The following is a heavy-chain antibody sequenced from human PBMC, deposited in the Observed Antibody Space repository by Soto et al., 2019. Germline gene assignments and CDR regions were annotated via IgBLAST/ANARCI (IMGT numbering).Heavy chain of an antibody. D-gene: IGHD3-3*01. CDR3: AKPIRITIFGVVIIDRWGYAFDI. J-gene: IGHJ3*02. CDR1: GFTFSSYA. V-gene: IGHV3-23*01. CDR2: ISGSGGST. Sequence: GGSLRLSCAASGFTFSSYAMSWVRQAPGKGLEWVSAISGSGGSTYYADSVKGRFTISRDNSKNTLYLQMNSLRAEDTAVYYCAKPIRITIFGVVIIDRWGYAFDIWGRGTMVTVPS.